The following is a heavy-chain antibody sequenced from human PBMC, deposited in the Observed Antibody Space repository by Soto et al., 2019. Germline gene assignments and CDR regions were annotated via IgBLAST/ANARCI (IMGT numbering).Heavy chain of an antibody. V-gene: IGHV1-58*01. CDR1: GFTFTSSA. D-gene: IGHD6-19*01. Sequence: ASVKVSCKASGFTFTSSAVQWVRQARGQRLEWIGWIVVGSGNTNYAQKFQERVTITRDMSTSTAYMELSSLRSEDTAVYYCAAPRWEQWLSGYYGMDVWGQGTTVTVSS. J-gene: IGHJ6*02. CDR2: IVVGSGNT. CDR3: AAPRWEQWLSGYYGMDV.